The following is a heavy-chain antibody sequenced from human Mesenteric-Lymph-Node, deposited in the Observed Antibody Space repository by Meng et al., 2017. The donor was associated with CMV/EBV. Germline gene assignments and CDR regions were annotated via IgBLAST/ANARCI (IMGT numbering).Heavy chain of an antibody. CDR1: GFTFTKIW. CDR3: TTPLMVRGVRMDV. CDR2: IKSKTDGGTT. J-gene: IGHJ6*02. V-gene: IGHV3-15*01. Sequence: GESLKISCAASGFTFTKIWMTWVRQAPEKGLEWVGRIKSKTDGGTTDYAAPVKGRFTISRDDSKNTLYLQMNSLKTEDTAVYYCTTPLMVRGVRMDVWGQRTTVTVSS. D-gene: IGHD3-10*01.